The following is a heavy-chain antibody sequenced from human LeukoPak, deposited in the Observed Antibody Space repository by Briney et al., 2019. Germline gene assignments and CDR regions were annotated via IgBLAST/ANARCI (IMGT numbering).Heavy chain of an antibody. V-gene: IGHV4-34*01. CDR1: GGSFSSYY. D-gene: IGHD6-13*01. Sequence: SETLSLTCAVYGGSFSSYYWSWIRQPPGKGLEWIGEINHSGSTNYNPSLKSRVTISVDTSKNQFSLKVSSVTAADTAVYYCARLVPYSSNWYFDYWGQGTLVTVSS. J-gene: IGHJ4*02. CDR3: ARLVPYSSNWYFDY. CDR2: INHSGST.